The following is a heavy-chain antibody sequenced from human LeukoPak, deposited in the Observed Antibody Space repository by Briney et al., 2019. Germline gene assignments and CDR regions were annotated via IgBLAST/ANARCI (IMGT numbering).Heavy chain of an antibody. CDR2: IYYSGIT. CDR3: ARDGSGWSGWFDP. D-gene: IGHD6-19*01. J-gene: IGHJ5*02. V-gene: IGHV4-59*01. CDR1: GGSINSYY. Sequence: SETLSLTCTVSGGSINSYYWSWIRQSPGKGLEWIGYIYYSGITNYNPSLKSRITISEDTSKNQFSLKLTSMTAADTAVYYCARDGSGWSGWFDPWGQGTLVTVSS.